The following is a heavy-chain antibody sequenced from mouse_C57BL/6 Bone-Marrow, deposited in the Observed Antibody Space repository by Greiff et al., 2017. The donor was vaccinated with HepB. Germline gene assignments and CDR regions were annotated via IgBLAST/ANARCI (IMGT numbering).Heavy chain of an antibody. D-gene: IGHD2-1*01. CDR3: GGVYYGNYVWFAY. Sequence: VHLVESGAELARPGASVKLSCKASGYTFTSYGISWVKQRTGQGLEWIGEIYPRSGNTYYNEKFKGKATLTADKSSSTAYMELRSLTSEDSAVYFCGGVYYGNYVWFAYWGQGTLVTVSA. J-gene: IGHJ3*01. V-gene: IGHV1-81*01. CDR1: GYTFTSYG. CDR2: IYPRSGNT.